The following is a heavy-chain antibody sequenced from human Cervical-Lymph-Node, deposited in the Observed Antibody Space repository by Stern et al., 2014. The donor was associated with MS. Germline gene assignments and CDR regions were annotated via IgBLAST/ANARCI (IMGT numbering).Heavy chain of an antibody. CDR1: GCSITNYS. D-gene: IGHD2/OR15-2a*01. CDR3: ARDKGMFFL. J-gene: IGHJ4*01. Sequence: QVQLQESGPGLVKPSETLSLTCTVSGCSITNYSWSWIRQPPGKGLEWIGYIYYSGSTKYNPSPTRGVTLSVDTHKNQFSLKLSSVTAADTAVYYCARDKGMFFLWGQGTLVTVSS. V-gene: IGHV4-59*01. CDR2: IYYSGST.